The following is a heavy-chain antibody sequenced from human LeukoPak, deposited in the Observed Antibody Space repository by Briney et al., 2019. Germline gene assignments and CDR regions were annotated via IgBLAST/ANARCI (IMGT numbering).Heavy chain of an antibody. V-gene: IGHV3-30*02. CDR2: IRYDGSNK. CDR1: GFTFSSYG. J-gene: IGHJ1*01. D-gene: IGHD6-19*01. Sequence: PGGSLRLSCAASGFTFSSYGMHWVRQAPGKGLEWVAFIRYDGSNKYYADSVKGRFTISRDNSKNTLYLQMNSLRAEDTAVYYCARQKDGEGIAVAGTQHWGQGTLVTVSS. CDR3: ARQKDGEGIAVAGTQH.